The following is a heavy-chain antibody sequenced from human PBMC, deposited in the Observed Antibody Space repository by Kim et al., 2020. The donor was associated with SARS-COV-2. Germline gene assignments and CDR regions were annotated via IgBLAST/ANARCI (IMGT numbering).Heavy chain of an antibody. V-gene: IGHV3-15*01. CDR1: GFTFSNAW. D-gene: IGHD3-22*01. CDR3: TTDYIFSDYYDSSGYYLDY. CDR2: IKSKTDGGTT. Sequence: GGSLRLSCAASGFTFSNAWMSWVRQAPGKGLEWVGRIKSKTDGGTTDYAAPVKGRFTISRDDSKNTLYLQMNSLKTEDTAVYYCTTDYIFSDYYDSSGYYLDYWGQGTLVTVSS. J-gene: IGHJ4*02.